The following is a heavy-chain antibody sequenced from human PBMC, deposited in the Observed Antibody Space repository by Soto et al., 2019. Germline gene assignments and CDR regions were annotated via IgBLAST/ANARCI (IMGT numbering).Heavy chain of an antibody. Sequence: ASVKVSCKASGYTFTKYDINWALQATGQGFEWMGCMNPNSGNTGYEQRFQGRVTMTRNTSISTAYMELSSLRSEDTAVYYCAGEKGGANAYWGRGTLVTVSS. V-gene: IGHV1-8*01. D-gene: IGHD2-8*01. CDR1: GYTFTKYD. CDR2: MNPNSGNT. CDR3: AGEKGGANAY. J-gene: IGHJ4*02.